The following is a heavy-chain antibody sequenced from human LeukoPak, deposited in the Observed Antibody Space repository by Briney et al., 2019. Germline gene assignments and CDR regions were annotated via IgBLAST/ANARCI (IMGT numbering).Heavy chain of an antibody. D-gene: IGHD6-13*01. CDR3: ARGEAAAGTGWNYFDY. CDR1: GGSISSGGYS. CDR2: IYHSGST. J-gene: IGHJ4*02. Sequence: KPSETLSLTCAVSGGSISSGGYSWSWIRQPPGKGLEWIGYIYHSGSTYYNPSLKSRVTISVDRSKNQFSLKLSSVTAADTAVYYCARGEAAAGTGWNYFDYWGQGTLVTVSS. V-gene: IGHV4-30-2*01.